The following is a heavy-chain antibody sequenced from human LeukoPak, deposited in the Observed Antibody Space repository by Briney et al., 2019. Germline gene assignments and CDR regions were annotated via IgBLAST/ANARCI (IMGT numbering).Heavy chain of an antibody. D-gene: IGHD3-22*01. CDR1: GYTFTSYD. Sequence: ASVKVSCKASGYTFTSYDINWVRQATGQGLEWMGWMNSNSGNTGYAQKFQGRVTMTRNTSIRTAYMELSGLRSEDTAVYYCARGDSSGNWFDPWGQGTLVTVSS. CDR2: MNSNSGNT. J-gene: IGHJ5*02. CDR3: ARGDSSGNWFDP. V-gene: IGHV1-8*01.